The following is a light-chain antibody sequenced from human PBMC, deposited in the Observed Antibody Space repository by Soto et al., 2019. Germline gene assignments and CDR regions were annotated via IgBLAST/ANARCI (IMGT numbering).Light chain of an antibody. J-gene: IGKJ3*01. V-gene: IGKV3-11*01. CDR1: QTIGNY. CDR2: DAS. Sequence: EVLLTQSPATLSLSPGERATLSCRAGQTIGNYLAWYQQKPGQAPRLLMYDASNRATDIPARFSGSGSGTDFTLTISSLEPDDFAVYYCQYGGAFGPGTKV. CDR3: QYGGA.